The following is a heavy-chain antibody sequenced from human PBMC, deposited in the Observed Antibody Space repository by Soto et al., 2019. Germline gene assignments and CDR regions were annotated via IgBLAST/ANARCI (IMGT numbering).Heavy chain of an antibody. V-gene: IGHV4-30-2*03. Sequence: SETLSLTCAVSGGSISSGGYSWSWIRQPPGKGLEWIGYIYHSGSTYYNPSLKSRVTISVDTSKNQFSLKLSSVTAADTAVYYCATQEVGGSYVYTFDPWGQGTLVTVSS. CDR1: GGSISSGGYS. CDR2: IYHSGST. CDR3: ATQEVGGSYVYTFDP. J-gene: IGHJ5*02. D-gene: IGHD1-26*01.